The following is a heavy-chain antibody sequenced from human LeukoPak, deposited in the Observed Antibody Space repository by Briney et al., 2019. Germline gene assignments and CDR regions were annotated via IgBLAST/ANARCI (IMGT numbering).Heavy chain of an antibody. CDR2: VYYRGTT. D-gene: IGHD5-18*01. J-gene: IGHJ3*02. CDR3: ARTPERRGYSYGVDVFDI. V-gene: IGHV4-59*08. Sequence: SETLSLTCSVSGASITKDFWNWIRQPPGKGLEWIGFVYYRGTTNSNPALKSRVTISVDTSKNQFSLKLTSVTAADTAIYYCARTPERRGYSYGVDVFDIWGPGTMVTVSS. CDR1: GASITKDF.